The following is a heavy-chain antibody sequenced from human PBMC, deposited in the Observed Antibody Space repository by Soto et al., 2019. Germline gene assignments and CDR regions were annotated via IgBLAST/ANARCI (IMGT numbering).Heavy chain of an antibody. CDR3: GTDQWGGAFDL. V-gene: IGHV3-7*01. CDR2: IKEDGSVT. Sequence: GGSLRLSCAASGFTFSSYEMNWVRQAPGKGLEWVANIKEDGSVTNYVDSVKGRFTISRGNAKNSLYLQMNSLRAEDSTVYYCGTDQWGGAFDLWGQGTTVTVSS. J-gene: IGHJ3*01. CDR1: GFTFSSYE. D-gene: IGHD3-10*01.